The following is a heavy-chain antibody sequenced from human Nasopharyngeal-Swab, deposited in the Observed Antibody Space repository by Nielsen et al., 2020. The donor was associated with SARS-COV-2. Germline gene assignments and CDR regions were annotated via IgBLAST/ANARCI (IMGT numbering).Heavy chain of an antibody. J-gene: IGHJ5*02. D-gene: IGHD3-3*01. CDR2: IYYSGST. V-gene: IGHV4-59*08. CDR1: GGSISSYY. CDR3: ARHTSSSGHLNWFDP. Sequence: SETLSLTCTVSGGSISSYYWSWIRQPPGKGLEWIGYIYYSGSTKYNPSLKSRVTMSVDTSKNQFSLKLSSVTAADTAVYYCARHTSSSGHLNWFDPWGQGNVVTVSS.